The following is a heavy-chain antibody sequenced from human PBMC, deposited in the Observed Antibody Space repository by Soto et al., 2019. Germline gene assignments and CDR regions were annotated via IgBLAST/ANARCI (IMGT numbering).Heavy chain of an antibody. CDR3: ARELEGRGMDV. J-gene: IGHJ6*02. CDR2: INPSGGST. D-gene: IGHD3-3*02. Sequence: QVQLVQSGAEVKKPGASVKVSCKASGYTFTSYYMHWVRQAPGQGLEWMGIINPSGGSTSYAQKFQGRVTMTRATSTSTVYLELSSLRSEDTAVYYCARELEGRGMDVWGQGTTVTVSS. CDR1: GYTFTSYY. V-gene: IGHV1-46*01.